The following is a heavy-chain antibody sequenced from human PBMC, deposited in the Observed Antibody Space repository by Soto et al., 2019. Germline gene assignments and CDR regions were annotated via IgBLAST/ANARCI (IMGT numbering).Heavy chain of an antibody. CDR1: GYSISSGNY. D-gene: IGHD2-2*01. J-gene: IGHJ6*02. V-gene: IGHV4-38-2*01. CDR3: RSSTSCYDESCVDV. CDR2: LYHIGST. Sequence: SETLSLTCAVSGYSISSGNYWAWIRQPPGRGLEWIGSLYHIGSTRYNTSLKSRVTISVDTSKNHFSLELSSVTAADTAIYYCRSSTSCYDESCVDVWGQGTMVTVSS.